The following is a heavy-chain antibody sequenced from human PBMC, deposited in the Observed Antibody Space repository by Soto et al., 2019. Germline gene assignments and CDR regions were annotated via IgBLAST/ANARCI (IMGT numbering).Heavy chain of an antibody. CDR3: ARDVDPYYDILTGHPHNWFDP. CDR1: GFTFSSYA. J-gene: IGHJ5*02. V-gene: IGHV3-30-3*01. D-gene: IGHD3-9*01. CDR2: ISYDGSNK. Sequence: PGGSLRLSCAASGFTFSSYAMHWVRQAPGKGLEGVAVISYDGSNKYYADSVKGRFTISRDNSKNTLYLQMNSLRAEDTAVYYCARDVDPYYDILTGHPHNWFDPWGQGTLVTVSS.